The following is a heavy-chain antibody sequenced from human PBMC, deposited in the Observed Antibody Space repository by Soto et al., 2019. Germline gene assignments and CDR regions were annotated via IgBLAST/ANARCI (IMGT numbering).Heavy chain of an antibody. CDR2: IYPGDSDT. Sequence: EVQLVQSGAEVKKPGESLKISCKGSGYSFTSYWIGWVRQMPGKGLEWMGIIYPGDSDTRYSPSFQGQVTISADKSISTAYLQWSSLKASDTAMYYCARHQPGRMTTVTTKSSYYYYYYMDVWGKGTTVTVSS. D-gene: IGHD4-17*01. CDR3: ARHQPGRMTTVTTKSSYYYYYYMDV. CDR1: GYSFTSYW. J-gene: IGHJ6*03. V-gene: IGHV5-51*01.